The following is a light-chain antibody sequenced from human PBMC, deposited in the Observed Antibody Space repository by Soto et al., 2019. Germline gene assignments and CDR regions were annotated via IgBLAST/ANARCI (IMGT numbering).Light chain of an antibody. CDR3: QQYVRSPWT. Sequence: EILLTQSPGTLSLSPGEGATLSCRASQSVTSSYLAWYQQKPGQAPRLLIYGASSRATGIPDRFSGGGSGTDFTLTISRLEPEDFAVYYCQQYVRSPWTFGQGTKVDIK. J-gene: IGKJ1*01. CDR2: GAS. CDR1: QSVTSSY. V-gene: IGKV3-20*01.